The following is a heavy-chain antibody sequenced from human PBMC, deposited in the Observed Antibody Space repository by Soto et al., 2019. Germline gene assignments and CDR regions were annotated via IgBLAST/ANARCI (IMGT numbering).Heavy chain of an antibody. V-gene: IGHV3-30*18. CDR1: GFTFSSYG. D-gene: IGHD6-19*01. CDR2: ISYDGSNK. CDR3: AKEPTQMYISGWYSDGMDV. Sequence: QVQLVESGGGVVQPGRSLRLSCAASGFTFSSYGMHWVRQAPGKGLEWVAVISYDGSNKYYADSVKGRFTISRDNSKNTLYLQMNSLRADDTAVYYCAKEPTQMYISGWYSDGMDVWGQGTTVTVSS. J-gene: IGHJ6*02.